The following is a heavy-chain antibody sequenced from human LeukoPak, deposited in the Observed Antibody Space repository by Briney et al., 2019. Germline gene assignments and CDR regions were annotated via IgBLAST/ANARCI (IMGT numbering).Heavy chain of an antibody. CDR2: ISSSSSYI. CDR3: ARNTEDWLSSLVQSFYY. CDR1: GFTFSGYS. J-gene: IGHJ4*02. V-gene: IGHV3-21*01. Sequence: GGSLRLSWSASGFTFSGYSTSWVRQAPGKGLEWVSSISSSSSYIYYADSVKGRFTISRDNAKNSLYLQMNSLRAEDTAVYYCARNTEDWLSSLVQSFYYWGQGTLVTVSS. D-gene: IGHD3/OR15-3a*01.